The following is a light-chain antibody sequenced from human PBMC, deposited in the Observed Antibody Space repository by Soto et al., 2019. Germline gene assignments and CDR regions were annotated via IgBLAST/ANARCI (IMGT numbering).Light chain of an antibody. CDR3: QQHNNWSPIT. J-gene: IGKJ5*01. CDR1: QSVRSS. V-gene: IGKV3-15*01. Sequence: IVMRHSPTTLSVSPWARYTFFFSSSQSVRSSLVWYQQKPGQAPRLLMYGSSIRATGIPARFIGSGAGTEFTLTISSLQSEDFAVYYCQQHNNWSPITFGQGTRLEI. CDR2: GSS.